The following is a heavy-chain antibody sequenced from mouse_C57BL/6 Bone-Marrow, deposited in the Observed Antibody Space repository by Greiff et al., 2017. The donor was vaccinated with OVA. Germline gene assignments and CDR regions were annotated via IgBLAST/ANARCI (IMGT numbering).Heavy chain of an antibody. CDR3: ARDAEGDSSWYFDV. CDR2: SRNKANDYTT. Sequence: EVKVVESGGGLVQSGRSLRLSCATSGFTFSDFYMEWVRQAPGKGLEWIAASRNKANDYTTEYSVSVKGRFIVFRDTTQSILYLQMNALRADYTGIYYRARDAEGDSSWYFDVWGTGTAVTVSS. CDR1: GFTFSDFY. D-gene: IGHD3-3*01. V-gene: IGHV7-1*01. J-gene: IGHJ1*03.